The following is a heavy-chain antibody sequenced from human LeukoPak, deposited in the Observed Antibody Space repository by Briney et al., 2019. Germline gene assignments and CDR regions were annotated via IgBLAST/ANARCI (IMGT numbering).Heavy chain of an antibody. D-gene: IGHD3-22*01. CDR1: GGSISSYY. J-gene: IGHJ6*02. CDR3: ARSPDSSGFYGMDV. V-gene: IGHV4-59*01. CDR2: IYYSGST. Sequence: SETLSLTCTVSGGSISSYYWSWIRQPPGKGLEWIGYIYYSGSTNYNPSLKSLVTISVDTSKNHFSLKLSSVTAADTAVYYCARSPDSSGFYGMDVWGQGTTVTVSS.